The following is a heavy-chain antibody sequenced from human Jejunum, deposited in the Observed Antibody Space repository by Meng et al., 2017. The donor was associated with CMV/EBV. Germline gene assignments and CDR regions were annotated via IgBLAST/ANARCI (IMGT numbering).Heavy chain of an antibody. J-gene: IGHJ5*02. D-gene: IGHD2-21*01. CDR2: IYSGGSTT. CDR3: AKAESSAWYSSDH. V-gene: IGHV3-23*03. CDR1: GFTFNTYA. Sequence: SGFTFNTYAMSWVRQAPGKGLEWVSVIYSGGSTTYYADSVKGRFTISRDNSKNTLYLQMNSLRAEDSAIYYCAKAESSAWYSSDHWGQGTLVTVSS.